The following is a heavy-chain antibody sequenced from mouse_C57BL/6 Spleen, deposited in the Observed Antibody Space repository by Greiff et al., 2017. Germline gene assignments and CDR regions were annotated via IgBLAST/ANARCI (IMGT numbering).Heavy chain of an antibody. CDR1: GYTFTSYN. V-gene: IGHV1-12*01. CDR2: IYPGNGDT. CDR3: ARSYYYGSSLYAMDY. D-gene: IGHD1-1*01. Sequence: QVQLQQSGAELVRPGASVKMSCKASGYTFTSYNMHWVKQTPRQGLEWIGAIYPGNGDTSYNQKFKGKATLAVDNSSSTAYMQLISLTSEDSAVYCCARSYYYGSSLYAMDYWGQGTSVTVSS. J-gene: IGHJ4*01.